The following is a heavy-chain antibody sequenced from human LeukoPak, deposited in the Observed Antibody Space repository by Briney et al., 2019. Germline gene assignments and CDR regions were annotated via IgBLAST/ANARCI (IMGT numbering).Heavy chain of an antibody. J-gene: IGHJ4*02. D-gene: IGHD2-21*02. V-gene: IGHV1-18*01. Sequence: ASVKVSCKTSGYTFSSYGLTWMRQAPGQGPEWLGWSSPYNGNTNYAQKFQGRVTMTTDASTNTAYMELRSLRSDDTAVYYCASGLWVTAIEEGPIGNNDFWGQGTLVTVSS. CDR2: SSPYNGNT. CDR1: GYTFSSYG. CDR3: ASGLWVTAIEEGPIGNNDF.